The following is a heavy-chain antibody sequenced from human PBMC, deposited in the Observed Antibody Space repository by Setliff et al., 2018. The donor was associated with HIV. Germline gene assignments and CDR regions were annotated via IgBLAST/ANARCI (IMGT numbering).Heavy chain of an antibody. CDR2: IKTKADGGTA. Sequence: KTGGSLRLSCAASGFNFSNTWMNWVRQAPGKGLEWVGRIKTKADGGTADYAAPVKGRFTISRDDSKNMLFVQMSSLRSEDTAVYHCTTCANWNYIGFFVRWGQGTLVTVSS. V-gene: IGHV3-15*07. CDR1: GFNFSNTW. J-gene: IGHJ4*02. CDR3: TTCANWNYIGFFVR. D-gene: IGHD1-7*01.